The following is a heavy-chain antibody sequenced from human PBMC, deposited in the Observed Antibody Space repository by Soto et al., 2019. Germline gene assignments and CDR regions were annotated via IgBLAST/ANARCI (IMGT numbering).Heavy chain of an antibody. CDR1: GGSISSYY. CDR3: ARLSGYCSGGSCPNTWYMDV. V-gene: IGHV4-59*08. Sequence: PSETLSLTCTVSGGSISSYYWSWIRQPPGKGLEWIGYIYYSGSTNYNPSLKSRVTISVDTSKNQFSLKLSSVTAADTAVYYCARLSGYCSGGSCPNTWYMDVWGKGTTVTVPS. D-gene: IGHD2-15*01. J-gene: IGHJ6*03. CDR2: IYYSGST.